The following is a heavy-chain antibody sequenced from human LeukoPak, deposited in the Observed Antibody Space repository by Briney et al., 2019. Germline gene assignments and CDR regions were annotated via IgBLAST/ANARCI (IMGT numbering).Heavy chain of an antibody. Sequence: PSETLSLTCTVSGDSISSYHRSWIRQPPGKGLEWIGYIYYSGSTNYNPSLKSRLTISVDTSKNQFSLKLSSVTAADTAVYYCERVGDTVTTFDYIDYWGQGTLVTVSS. V-gene: IGHV4-59*01. CDR2: IYYSGST. D-gene: IGHD4-17*01. CDR1: GDSISSYH. CDR3: ERVGDTVTTFDYIDY. J-gene: IGHJ4*02.